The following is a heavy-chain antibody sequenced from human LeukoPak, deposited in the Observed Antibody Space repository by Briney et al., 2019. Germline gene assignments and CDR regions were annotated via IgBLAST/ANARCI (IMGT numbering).Heavy chain of an antibody. J-gene: IGHJ4*02. D-gene: IGHD1-26*01. Sequence: GGSLRLSCAASGFIFSIYAMSWIRQAPGKGLEWVSAISGSGGSTYYADSVKGRFTISRDNSKNTLYLQMNSLRAEDTAVYYCAKAGELRHFDYWGQGTLVTVSS. CDR3: AKAGELRHFDY. CDR2: ISGSGGST. V-gene: IGHV3-23*01. CDR1: GFIFSIYA.